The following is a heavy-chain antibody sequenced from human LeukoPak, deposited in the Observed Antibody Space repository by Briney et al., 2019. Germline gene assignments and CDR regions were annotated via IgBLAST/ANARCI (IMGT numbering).Heavy chain of an antibody. V-gene: IGHV3-74*01. J-gene: IGHJ5*02. CDR2: VNRDGSST. D-gene: IGHD7-27*01. Sequence: GDSLRLSCAASGFTFSNFWLHWVRQAPRKGLVWVSHVNRDGSSTYYADSVKGRFTISRDNAKNTLYLQMNSLRAEDTGVYYCARSPPGSWGQGTLVTVPS. CDR1: GFTFSNFW. CDR3: ARSPPGS.